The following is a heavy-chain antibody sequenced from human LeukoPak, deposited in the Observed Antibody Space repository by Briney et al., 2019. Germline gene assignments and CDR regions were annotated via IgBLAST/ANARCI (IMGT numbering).Heavy chain of an antibody. V-gene: IGHV3-30*18. CDR2: ISYDGSLK. Sequence: GRSLRLSCAASGFTFSIFGMHWVRQGPGKGLEWVAVISYDGSLKHYLDSVKGRFTISRDNSKNTLYLQMDSLRVDDTAVYHSAKKFSYGAGAGDALDIWGHGTLVTVSS. CDR3: AKKFSYGAGAGDALDI. CDR1: GFTFSIFG. D-gene: IGHD3-10*01. J-gene: IGHJ3*02.